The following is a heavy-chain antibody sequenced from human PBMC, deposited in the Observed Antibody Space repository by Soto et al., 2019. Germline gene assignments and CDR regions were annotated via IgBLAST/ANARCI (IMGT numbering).Heavy chain of an antibody. Sequence: ASVKVSCKTSGYTFTSYDINWVRQATGQGLEWMGWMNPNSGNTGYAQKFQGRVTMTRNTSISTAYMELSSLRSEDTAVYYCARGIAAAGTIYMDVWGKGTTVTVS. CDR2: MNPNSGNT. J-gene: IGHJ6*03. CDR1: GYTFTSYD. D-gene: IGHD6-13*01. V-gene: IGHV1-8*01. CDR3: ARGIAAAGTIYMDV.